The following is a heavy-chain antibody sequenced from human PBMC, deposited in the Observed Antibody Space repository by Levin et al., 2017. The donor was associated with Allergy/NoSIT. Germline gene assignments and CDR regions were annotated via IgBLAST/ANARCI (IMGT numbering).Heavy chain of an antibody. V-gene: IGHV3-23*01. D-gene: IGHD2-2*01. J-gene: IGHJ4*02. CDR2: ISGNAFGT. Sequence: GGSLRLSCAASGFTFSSYVMSWVRLAPGKGLEWVSGISGNAFGTYYADSVKGRFTISRDNSKNTLYLQMNSLSVDDTAVYYCARNGVGQYTRSAGYCDYWGQGALVTVSS. CDR3: ARNGVGQYTRSAGYCDY. CDR1: GFTFSSYV.